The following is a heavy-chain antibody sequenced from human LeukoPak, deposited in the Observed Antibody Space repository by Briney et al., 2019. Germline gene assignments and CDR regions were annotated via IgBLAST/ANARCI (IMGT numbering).Heavy chain of an antibody. D-gene: IGHD3-22*01. CDR2: IYHSGST. J-gene: IGHJ4*02. V-gene: IGHV4-30-2*01. Sequence: PSETLSLTCAISGGSISSGGYSWSWIRQPPGKGLEWIGYIYHSGSTYYNPSLKSRVTISVDRSKNQFSLKLSSVTAADTAVYYCARGGPDYYDSSGYYPLDYWGQGTLVTVSS. CDR1: GGSISSGGYS. CDR3: ARGGPDYYDSSGYYPLDY.